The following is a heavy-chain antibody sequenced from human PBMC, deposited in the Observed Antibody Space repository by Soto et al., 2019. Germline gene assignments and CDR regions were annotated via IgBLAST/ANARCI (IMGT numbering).Heavy chain of an antibody. J-gene: IGHJ6*02. CDR1: GGSISSYY. D-gene: IGHD3-3*01. CDR2: IYYSGST. Sequence: SETVSLTCXVSGGSISSYYWSWIRQPPGKGLEWIGYIYYSGSTNYNPSLKSRVTISVDTSKNQFSLKLSSVTAADTAVYYCARALGTGEDFWSGYYYGMDVWGQGTTVTVSS. CDR3: ARALGTGEDFWSGYYYGMDV. V-gene: IGHV4-59*01.